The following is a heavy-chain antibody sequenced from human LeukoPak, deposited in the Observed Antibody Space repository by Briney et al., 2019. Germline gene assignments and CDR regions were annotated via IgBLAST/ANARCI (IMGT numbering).Heavy chain of an antibody. V-gene: IGHV4-59*01. CDR3: ARDKVGQNWFDP. D-gene: IGHD1-26*01. Sequence: SETLSLTCTVSGGSISSYYWSWIRQPPGKGLEWIGYIYYSGSTNYNPSLKSRVTISVDTSKNQFSLKLSSVTPADTAVYYCARDKVGQNWFDPWGQGTLVTVSS. CDR1: GGSISSYY. CDR2: IYYSGST. J-gene: IGHJ5*02.